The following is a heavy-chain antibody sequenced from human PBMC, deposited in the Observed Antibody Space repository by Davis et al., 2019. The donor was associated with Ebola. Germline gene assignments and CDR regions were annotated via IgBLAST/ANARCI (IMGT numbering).Heavy chain of an antibody. CDR1: GYSFTSYW. J-gene: IGHJ4*02. Sequence: GESLKISCKGSGYSFTSYWIGWVRQMPGKGLEWMGIIYPGDSDTRYSPSFQGQVTISVDKSINTAYLQWSRLKASDTAMYYCARGPRSYFRAGGDDYWGQGTLVTVSS. CDR2: IYPGDSDT. CDR3: ARGPRSYFRAGGDDY. D-gene: IGHD3-10*01. V-gene: IGHV5-51*01.